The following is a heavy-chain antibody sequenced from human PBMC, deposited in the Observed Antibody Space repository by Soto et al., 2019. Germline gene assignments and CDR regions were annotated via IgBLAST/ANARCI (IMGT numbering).Heavy chain of an antibody. CDR3: ARYRIRTGGNHDWMDV. J-gene: IGHJ6*02. CDR1: GFTFSDHY. D-gene: IGHD2-15*01. Sequence: LRLSCVASGFTFSDHYMDWVRQAPGKGLEWVGRGRNRATGYTTEYAASVKGRFTISRDDSKNSVSLLMNSLKAEDSAVYYCARYRIRTGGNHDWMDVWGQGTTVTVSS. V-gene: IGHV3-72*01. CDR2: GRNRATGYTT.